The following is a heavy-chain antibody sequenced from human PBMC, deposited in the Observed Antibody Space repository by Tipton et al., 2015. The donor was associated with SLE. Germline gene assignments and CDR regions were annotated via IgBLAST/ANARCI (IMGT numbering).Heavy chain of an antibody. D-gene: IGHD5/OR15-5a*01. Sequence: TLSLTCTVSGGSVSSYYWTWIRQPPGKGLEWIGYIFYSGSTNYNPSLKSRVTISVDTSKNQFSLKLSSVTAADTAVYYCAGVSRDAFEIWGQGTMVTVSS. CDR3: AGVSRDAFEI. CDR2: IFYSGST. J-gene: IGHJ3*02. V-gene: IGHV4-59*02. CDR1: GGSVSSYY.